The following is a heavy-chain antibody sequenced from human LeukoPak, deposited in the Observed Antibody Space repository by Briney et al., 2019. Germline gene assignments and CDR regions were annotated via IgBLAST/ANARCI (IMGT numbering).Heavy chain of an antibody. CDR3: ARADYYGSGSYYGVFFDY. Sequence: PSQTLSLTCTVSGGSISSGGYYWSWNRQHPGKGLEWIGYIYYSGSTYYNPSLKSRVTISVDTSKNQFSLKLSSVTAAGTAVYYCARADYYGSGSYYGVFFDYWGQGTLVTVSS. CDR1: GGSISSGGYY. V-gene: IGHV4-31*03. J-gene: IGHJ4*02. CDR2: IYYSGST. D-gene: IGHD3-10*01.